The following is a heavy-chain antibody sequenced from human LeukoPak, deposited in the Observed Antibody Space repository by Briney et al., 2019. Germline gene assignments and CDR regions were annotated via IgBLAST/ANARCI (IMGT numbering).Heavy chain of an antibody. CDR2: IRQDGSEK. V-gene: IGHV3-7*01. CDR1: GFTFSRYW. D-gene: IGHD3-3*01. J-gene: IGHJ5*02. Sequence: GGSLRLSCAASGFTFSRYWMSWVRQAPGKGLKWVANIRQDGSEKYYVDSAKGRFTISRDNAKNSLYLQMHSLRAEDTAVYYCARSHYDFWTGNNWFDPWGQGTLVTVSS. CDR3: ARSHYDFWTGNNWFDP.